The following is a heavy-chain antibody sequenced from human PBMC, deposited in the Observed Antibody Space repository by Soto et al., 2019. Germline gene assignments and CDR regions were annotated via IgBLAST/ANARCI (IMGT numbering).Heavy chain of an antibody. CDR2: IWYDGSNT. CDR3: VRDLLGSGGHFDY. V-gene: IGHV3-33*01. Sequence: PGGSQRLSCAASGFIFSSFGMHWVRQAPGKGLEWVAHIWYDGSNTYYADSVKGRFTISRDNSRNTLYLQMNSLRAEDTAVYHCVRDLLGSGGHFDYWGQGTPVTVSS. D-gene: IGHD7-27*01. J-gene: IGHJ4*02. CDR1: GFIFSSFG.